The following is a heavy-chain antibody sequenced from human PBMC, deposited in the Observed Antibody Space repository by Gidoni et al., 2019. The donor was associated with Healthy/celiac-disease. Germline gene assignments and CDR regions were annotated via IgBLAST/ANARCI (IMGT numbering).Heavy chain of an antibody. D-gene: IGHD2-2*01. V-gene: IGHV4-4*02. CDR1: GGSISSSNW. J-gene: IGHJ6*02. Sequence: QVQLQESGPGLVKPSGTLSLTCAVSGGSISSSNWWSWVRQPPGKGLEWIGEIYHSGSTNYNPSLKSRVTISVDKSKNQFSLKLSSVTAADTAVYYCARAAIVVVPAAIGVDYYYYYGMDVWGQGTTVTVSS. CDR3: ARAAIVVVPAAIGVDYYYYYGMDV. CDR2: IYHSGST.